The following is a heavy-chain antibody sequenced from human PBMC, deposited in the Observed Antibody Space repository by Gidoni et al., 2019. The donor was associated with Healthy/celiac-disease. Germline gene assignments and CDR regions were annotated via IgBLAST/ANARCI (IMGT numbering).Heavy chain of an antibody. CDR2: IYYSGST. CDR1: GGSISSSSYY. CDR3: ARHFPYVLRYFETPGLFDY. Sequence: QLQLQESGPGLVKPSETLSLTCTVSGGSISSSSYYWGWIRQPPGKGLEWIVSIYYSGSTYYNPSLKSRVTISVDTSKNQFSLKLSSVTAADTAVYYCARHFPYVLRYFETPGLFDYWGQGTLVTVSS. V-gene: IGHV4-39*01. D-gene: IGHD3-9*01. J-gene: IGHJ4*02.